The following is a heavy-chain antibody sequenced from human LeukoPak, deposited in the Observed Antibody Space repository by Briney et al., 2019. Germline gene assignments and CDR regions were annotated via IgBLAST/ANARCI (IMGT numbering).Heavy chain of an antibody. V-gene: IGHV4-4*07. CDR2: IYTSGST. Sequence: SETLSLTCTVSGGSISSYYWSWIRQAAGKGLEWIGRIYTSGSTNYNPSLKSRVTMSVDTSRNQFSLKLSSVTAADTAVYYCARLSRDGYNGLRRGRRYYFDYWGQGTLVTVSS. J-gene: IGHJ4*02. D-gene: IGHD5-24*01. CDR1: GGSISSYY. CDR3: ARLSRDGYNGLRRGRRYYFDY.